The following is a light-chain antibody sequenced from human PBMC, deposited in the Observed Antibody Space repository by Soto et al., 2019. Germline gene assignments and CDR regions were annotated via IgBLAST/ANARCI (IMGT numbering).Light chain of an antibody. CDR2: AAS. J-gene: IGKJ3*01. Sequence: DIQMTQSPSSLSASVGDRVTITCQASDDMSTYLNWYQQKPGKAPKVLIYAASHLESGVPSRFSGGGSGTEFTFTISSLQAEDIATYYCQQYANLPLTFGPGTKVDIK. CDR1: DDMSTY. V-gene: IGKV1-33*01. CDR3: QQYANLPLT.